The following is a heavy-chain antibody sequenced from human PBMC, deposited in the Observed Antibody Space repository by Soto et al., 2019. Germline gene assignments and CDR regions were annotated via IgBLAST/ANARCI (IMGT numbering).Heavy chain of an antibody. CDR1: GYTFTSYG. J-gene: IGHJ4*02. D-gene: IGHD3-9*01. CDR3: ARAAFHYYDILTGYYFDY. V-gene: IGHV1-18*04. CDR2: ISAYNGNT. Sequence: ASVKVSCKASGYTFTSYGISWVRQAPGQGLEWMGWISAYNGNTNYAQKLQGRVTMTTDTSTSTAYMELRSLRSDDTAVYYCARAAFHYYDILTGYYFDYWGQGTLVTVSS.